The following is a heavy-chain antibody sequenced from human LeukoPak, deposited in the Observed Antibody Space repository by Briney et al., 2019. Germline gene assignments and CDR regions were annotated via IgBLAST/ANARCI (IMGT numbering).Heavy chain of an antibody. CDR3: ARSDYSHKSPYYFDY. CDR2: IYYSGRT. CDR1: GGSISSSSYY. J-gene: IGHJ4*02. D-gene: IGHD4-11*01. V-gene: IGHV4-39*07. Sequence: PSETLSLTCTVSGGSISSSSYYWGWIRQPPGKGLEWIGSIYYSGRTYYNPSLKSRVTISVDTSKNQFSLKLSPVTAADTAVYYCARSDYSHKSPYYFDYWGQGTLVTVSS.